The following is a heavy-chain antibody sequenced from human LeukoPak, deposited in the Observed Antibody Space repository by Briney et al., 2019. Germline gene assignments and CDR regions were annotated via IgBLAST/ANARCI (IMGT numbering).Heavy chain of an antibody. CDR2: INPNSGGT. J-gene: IGHJ5*02. Sequence: ASVKVSCKASGYTFTGYYMHWVRQAPGQGLEWMGWINPNSGGTNYAQKFQGRVTMTRDTSISTAYMELSRLRSDDTAVYYCARNRIDLVWFDPWGQGTLVTGSS. D-gene: IGHD2-15*01. CDR3: ARNRIDLVWFDP. CDR1: GYTFTGYY. V-gene: IGHV1-2*02.